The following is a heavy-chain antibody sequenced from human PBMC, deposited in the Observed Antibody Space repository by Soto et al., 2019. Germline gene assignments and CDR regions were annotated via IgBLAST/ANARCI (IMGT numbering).Heavy chain of an antibody. D-gene: IGHD3-3*01. V-gene: IGHV1-18*01. Sequence: QVQLVQSGAEVKKPGASVKVSCKASGYTFTSYGISWVRQAPGQGLEWMGWISAYNGNTNHPQTLQGRVTMTTDTSTSISYMEVRSLRSDDTAVYYCARSSGTSYIWFDPWGQGTLVTVSS. CDR1: GYTFTSYG. J-gene: IGHJ5*02. CDR3: ARSSGTSYIWFDP. CDR2: ISAYNGNT.